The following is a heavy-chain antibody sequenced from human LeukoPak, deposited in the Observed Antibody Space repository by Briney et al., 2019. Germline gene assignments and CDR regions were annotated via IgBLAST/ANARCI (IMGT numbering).Heavy chain of an antibody. CDR2: IYTSGST. V-gene: IGHV4-4*07. J-gene: IGHJ6*03. CDR1: SASISSYS. Sequence: SETLSLTCTVSSASISSYSWSWIRQPAGKGLEWIGRIYTSGSTNYNPSLRSRVTMSIDTSTNQFSLRLTSVAAADTPVYKCARYYGSRILGYYTDVRGKGPTVTVSS. D-gene: IGHD3-10*01. CDR3: ARYYGSRILGYYTDV.